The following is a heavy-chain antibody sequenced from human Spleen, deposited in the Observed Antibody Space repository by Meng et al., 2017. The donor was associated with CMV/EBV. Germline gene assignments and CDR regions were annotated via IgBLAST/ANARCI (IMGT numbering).Heavy chain of an antibody. CDR3: AREASSLFDY. CDR1: GFTFSSYA. CDR2: ISYDGSNK. V-gene: IGHV3-30-3*01. D-gene: IGHD6-19*01. J-gene: IGHJ4*02. Sequence: GESLKISCAASGFTFSSYAMHWVRQAPGKGLEWVAVISYDGSNKYYADSVKGRFTISRDNSKNTLYLQMNSLRAEDTAVYYCAREASSLFDYWGQGTLVTVSS.